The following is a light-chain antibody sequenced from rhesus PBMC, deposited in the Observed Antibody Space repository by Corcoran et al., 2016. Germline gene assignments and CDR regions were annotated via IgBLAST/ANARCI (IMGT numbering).Light chain of an antibody. J-gene: IGKJ1*01. Sequence: DIQMTQSPSSLSASVGDTVTITCRASQGISSYLNWFQQNLGKAPKLLIYAASSLKRGVPSRFSGIGPVTAFTLTISSLQPEDFAAYYCQQHNSHPWTFSQGTKVEIK. V-gene: IGKV1-28*03. CDR3: QQHNSHPWT. CDR2: AAS. CDR1: QGISSY.